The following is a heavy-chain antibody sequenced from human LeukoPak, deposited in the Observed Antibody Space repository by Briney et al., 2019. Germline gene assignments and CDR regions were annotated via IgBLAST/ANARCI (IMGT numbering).Heavy chain of an antibody. CDR2: ISYDGSNK. V-gene: IGHV3-30-3*01. Sequence: PGGSLRPSCAASGFTFSSYAMHWVRQAPGKGLEWVAVISYDGSNKYYADSVKGRFTISRDNSKNTLYLQMNSLRAEDTAVYYCARDSPQRYWGQGTLVTVSS. J-gene: IGHJ4*02. CDR3: ARDSPQRY. CDR1: GFTFSSYA.